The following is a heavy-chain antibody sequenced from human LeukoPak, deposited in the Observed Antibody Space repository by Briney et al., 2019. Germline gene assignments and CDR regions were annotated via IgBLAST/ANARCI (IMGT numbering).Heavy chain of an antibody. J-gene: IGHJ4*02. CDR1: GFTFSSFW. D-gene: IGHD3-16*01. V-gene: IGHV3-74*01. CDR2: INGDGSET. CDR3: ARVRMGDDFNPFDY. Sequence: PGGSLRLSCAASGFTFSSFWIYWVRHAPGKGLVWVSRINGDGSETIYADSVKGRFTISRDNAKNMVYLQMNILRAEDTAVYYCARVRMGDDFNPFDYWGQGTLVTVSS.